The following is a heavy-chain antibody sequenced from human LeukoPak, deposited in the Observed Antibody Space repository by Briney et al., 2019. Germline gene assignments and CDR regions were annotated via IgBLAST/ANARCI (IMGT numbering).Heavy chain of an antibody. V-gene: IGHV4-39*07. CDR3: ARAPRATAPYDY. CDR1: GGSISSSSYY. CDR2: IYYSGST. Sequence: PSETLSLTCTVSGGSISSSSYYWGWIRQPPGKGLEWIGSIYYSGSTYYNPSLKSRVTISVDTSKNQFSLKLSSVTAADTAVYYCARAPRATAPYDYWGQGTLVTVSS. D-gene: IGHD2-21*02. J-gene: IGHJ4*02.